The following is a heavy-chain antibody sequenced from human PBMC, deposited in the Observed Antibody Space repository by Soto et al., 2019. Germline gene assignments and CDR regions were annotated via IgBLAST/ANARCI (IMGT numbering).Heavy chain of an antibody. CDR1: GFTFSSYA. CDR2: ISGSGGST. D-gene: IGHD2-2*01. Sequence: PGGSLRLSCAASGFTFSSYAMSWVRQAPGKGLEWVSAISGSGGSTYYADSVKGRFTISRDNSKNTLYLQMNSLRAEDMAVYYCAKALDIVVVPAASGIWGQGTMVTVSS. CDR3: AKALDIVVVPAASGI. J-gene: IGHJ3*02. V-gene: IGHV3-23*01.